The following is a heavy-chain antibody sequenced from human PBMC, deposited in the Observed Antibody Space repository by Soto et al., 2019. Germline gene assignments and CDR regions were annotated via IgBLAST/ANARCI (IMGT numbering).Heavy chain of an antibody. V-gene: IGHV4-34*01. CDR3: QGGDF. J-gene: IGHJ4*02. Sequence: SETLSLTCAVSGGSFRGYFWSWIRQSPAKGLERIGEINDSGNTYYNPSFKSRLTISVDTSTSQISLRLTSVTAADSAVYYCQGGDFWGQGTRVTVSS. CDR2: INDSGNT. D-gene: IGHD3-16*01. CDR1: GGSFRGYF.